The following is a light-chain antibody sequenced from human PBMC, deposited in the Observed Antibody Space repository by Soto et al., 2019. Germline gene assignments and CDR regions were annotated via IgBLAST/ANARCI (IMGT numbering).Light chain of an antibody. Sequence: IQMTQSPSSLSASVGDRVIITCRASQGIGNSLAWYQQKAGRVPKLLMHSASTLLSGVPSRFRGSGSGTDFTLTISSLQPEDVATYYCQKYGSAPWTFGQGTKVEIK. CDR1: QGIGNS. J-gene: IGKJ1*01. CDR2: SAS. CDR3: QKYGSAPWT. V-gene: IGKV1-27*01.